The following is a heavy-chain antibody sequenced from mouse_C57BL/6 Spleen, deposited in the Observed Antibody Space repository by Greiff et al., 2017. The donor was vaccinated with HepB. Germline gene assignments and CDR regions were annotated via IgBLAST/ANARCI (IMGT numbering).Heavy chain of an antibody. CDR2: IYPGSGST. V-gene: IGHV1-55*01. D-gene: IGHD2-4*01. CDR3: ARAFYYDYGGFAY. CDR1: GYTFTSYW. J-gene: IGHJ3*01. Sequence: QVQLKQPGAELVKPGASVKMSCKASGYTFTSYWITWVKQRPGQGLEWIGDIYPGSGSTNYNEKFKSKATLTVDTSSSTAYMQLSSLTSEDSAVYYCARAFYYDYGGFAYWGQGTLVTVSA.